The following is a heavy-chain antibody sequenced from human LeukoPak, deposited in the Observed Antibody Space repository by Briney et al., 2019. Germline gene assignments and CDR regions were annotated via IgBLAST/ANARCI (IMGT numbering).Heavy chain of an antibody. CDR3: ARDYYDTSGPGGYFDY. CDR2: IYSGGST. V-gene: IGHV3-53*01. Sequence: PGGSLRLSCAASGFTFSSNYMSWVRQAPGKGLEWVSIIYSGGSTYYADSVKGRFTISRDYSRNTLYLQMNSLRAEDTAVYYCARDYYDTSGPGGYFDYWGQGTLVTVSS. J-gene: IGHJ4*02. CDR1: GFTFSSNY. D-gene: IGHD3-22*01.